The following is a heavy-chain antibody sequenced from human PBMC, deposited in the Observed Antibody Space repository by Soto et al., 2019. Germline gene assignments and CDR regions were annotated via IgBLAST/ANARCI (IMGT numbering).Heavy chain of an antibody. Sequence: QITLKESGPTLVKPTQNLTLTCTFSGFSLSTRGVCVAWFRQPPGKALEWLALIYWNDDKRYSPSLKSRLTITKDASKNQVVLTMTNMVPVDIATYYCAHSLNWNYYPTYYFDYWVQGTLLTFSS. D-gene: IGHD1-7*01. CDR1: GFSLSTRGVC. CDR3: AHSLNWNYYPTYYFDY. J-gene: IGHJ4*02. CDR2: IYWNDDK. V-gene: IGHV2-5*01.